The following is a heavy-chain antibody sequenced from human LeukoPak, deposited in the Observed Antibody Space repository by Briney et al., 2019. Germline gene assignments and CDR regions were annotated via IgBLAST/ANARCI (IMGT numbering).Heavy chain of an antibody. D-gene: IGHD6-13*01. CDR1: GGSINSYY. Sequence: SETLSLTCTVSGGSINSYYWRWIRQPPGKGLEWIGYIYYSGSTNYNPSLKSRVTISVDTSKNQFSLRLSSVTAADTAVYYCARVTGYMTEDYFDYWGQGTLITVSS. J-gene: IGHJ4*02. CDR2: IYYSGST. V-gene: IGHV4-59*01. CDR3: ARVTGYMTEDYFDY.